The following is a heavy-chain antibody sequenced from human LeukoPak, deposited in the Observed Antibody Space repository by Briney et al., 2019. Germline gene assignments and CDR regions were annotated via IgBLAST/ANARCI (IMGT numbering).Heavy chain of an antibody. CDR1: GGSFSGYY. CDR2: INHSGST. J-gene: IGHJ5*02. CDR3: ARGTEYSSSWYRRNWFDP. D-gene: IGHD6-13*01. V-gene: IGHV4-34*01. Sequence: SETLSLTCAVYGGSFSGYYWSWIRQPPGKGLEWIGEINHSGSTNYNPSLKSRVTISVDTSKNQFSLKLSSVTAADTAVYYCARGTEYSSSWYRRNWFDPWGQGTLVTVSS.